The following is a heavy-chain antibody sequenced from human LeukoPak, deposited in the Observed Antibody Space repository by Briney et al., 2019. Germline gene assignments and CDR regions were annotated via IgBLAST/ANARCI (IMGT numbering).Heavy chain of an antibody. Sequence: GGSLRLSCAASGFTFSNYGIHWVRQAPGKGLEWVAFIHYDGSNKYYPDSVKGRFTISRDNAKNSLYLQMNSLRAEDTAVYYCAREVNWNDFDYWGQGTLVTVSS. J-gene: IGHJ4*02. V-gene: IGHV3-30*12. CDR3: AREVNWNDFDY. CDR2: IHYDGSNK. CDR1: GFTFSNYG. D-gene: IGHD1-1*01.